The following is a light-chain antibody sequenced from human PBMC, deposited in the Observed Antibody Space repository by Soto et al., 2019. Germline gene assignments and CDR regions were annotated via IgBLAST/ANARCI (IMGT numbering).Light chain of an antibody. CDR1: QSISSS. CDR3: QQYNSYSWT. J-gene: IGKJ1*01. Sequence: DIQMTQSPSSVSASVGDRFAITCRASQSISSSLAWYQQKPGKAPKLLIYKASSLESGVPSRFSGSGSGTEFTLTISSLQPDDFAAYYCQQYNSYSWTFGQGTKVDI. CDR2: KAS. V-gene: IGKV1-5*03.